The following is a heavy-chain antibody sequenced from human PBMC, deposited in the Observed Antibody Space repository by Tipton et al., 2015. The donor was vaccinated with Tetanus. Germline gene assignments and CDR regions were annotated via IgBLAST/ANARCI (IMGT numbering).Heavy chain of an antibody. CDR2: ISGSGGGT. CDR3: ARVLEGCIAELDY. J-gene: IGHJ4*02. Sequence: SLRLSCAASGFTFSSYAMSWVRQAPGKGLEWVSAISGSGGGTYYADSVKGWFIISRDNSKNTLYLQMNSLRAEDTAVYYCARVLEGCIAELDYGGQGTLVPVPS. V-gene: IGHV3-23*01. CDR1: GFTFSSYA. D-gene: IGHD4/OR15-4a*01.